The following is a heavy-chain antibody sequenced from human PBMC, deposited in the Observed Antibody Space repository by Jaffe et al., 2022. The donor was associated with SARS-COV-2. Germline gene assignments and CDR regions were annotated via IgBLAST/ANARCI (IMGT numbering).Heavy chain of an antibody. V-gene: IGHV3-72*01. CDR1: GFSISDHY. Sequence: EVQLVESGGGLVQPGGSLRLSCAASGFSISDHYMHWVRQAPGEGLEWVGLTRNKAYSYRTEYAASVKGRFTILRDDSRNSLYLQMNSLKTEDTAVYYCIRDQGVVGAPGAWGQGTLVTVSS. J-gene: IGHJ5*02. CDR3: IRDQGVVGAPGA. D-gene: IGHD1-26*01. CDR2: TRNKAYSYRT.